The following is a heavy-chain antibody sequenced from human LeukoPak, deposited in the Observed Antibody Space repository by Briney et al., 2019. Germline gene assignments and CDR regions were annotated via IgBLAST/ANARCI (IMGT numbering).Heavy chain of an antibody. Sequence: SETLSLTCTVSGGSISSYYWSWIRQPAGKGLEWIGRIYTSGSTNYNPSLKSRVTMSVDTSKNQFSLKLSSVTAADTAVYYCARRRLEGGYYYGMDVWGQGTTVTVSS. D-gene: IGHD1-1*01. CDR1: GGSISSYY. J-gene: IGHJ6*02. CDR3: ARRRLEGGYYYGMDV. V-gene: IGHV4-4*07. CDR2: IYTSGST.